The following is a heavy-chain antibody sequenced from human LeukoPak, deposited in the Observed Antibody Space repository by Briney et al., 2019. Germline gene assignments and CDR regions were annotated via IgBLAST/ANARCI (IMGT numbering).Heavy chain of an antibody. J-gene: IGHJ5*02. CDR2: INAGNGNT. Sequence: ASVKVSCKASGYTLTSYAMHWVRQAPGQRLEWMGWINAGNGNTKYSQKFQGRVTIARDTSASTAYMELSSLRSEDTAVYYCARSQQLERSAVAGVAWFDPWGQGTLVTVSS. CDR1: GYTLTSYA. D-gene: IGHD1-1*01. CDR3: ARSQQLERSAVAGVAWFDP. V-gene: IGHV1-3*01.